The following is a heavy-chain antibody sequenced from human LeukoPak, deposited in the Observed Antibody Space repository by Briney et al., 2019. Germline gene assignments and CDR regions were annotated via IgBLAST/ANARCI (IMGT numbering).Heavy chain of an antibody. J-gene: IGHJ6*03. CDR2: IYNSGST. V-gene: IGHV4-59*01. D-gene: IGHD6-6*01. CDR1: GGSISSYY. CDR3: ARDYSSSNYYYYYMDV. Sequence: PSETLSLTCTVSGGSISSYYWSWIRQPPGKGLEWIGYIYNSGSTNYNPSLKSRVTISVDTSKNQVSLKLSSVTAADTAVYYCARDYSSSNYYYYYMDVWGKGTTVTVSS.